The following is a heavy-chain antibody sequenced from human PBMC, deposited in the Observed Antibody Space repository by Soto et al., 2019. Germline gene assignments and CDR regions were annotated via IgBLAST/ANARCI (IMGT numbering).Heavy chain of an antibody. CDR1: GYTLTELS. D-gene: IGHD3-22*01. Sequence: ASVKVSCNVSGYTLTELSMHWVRQAPGKGLEWMGGFDPEDGETIYAQKFQGRVTMTEDTSTDTAYMELSSLRSEDTAVYYCATFYYYDSSGYAPVDYWGQGTLVTVSS. J-gene: IGHJ4*02. CDR3: ATFYYYDSSGYAPVDY. CDR2: FDPEDGET. V-gene: IGHV1-24*01.